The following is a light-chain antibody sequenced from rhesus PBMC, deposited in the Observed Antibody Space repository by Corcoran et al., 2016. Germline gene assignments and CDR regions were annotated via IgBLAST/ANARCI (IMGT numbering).Light chain of an antibody. J-gene: IGKJ3*01. CDR3: QHYYDNPFT. CDR1: QNIYSN. CDR2: AAS. V-gene: IGKV1S12*01. Sequence: DIQMTQSPSALSASVGDRVTISCRASQNIYSNLAWYQQKPGKAPKLLFYAASSLKTGIPSRFSGSGSGTDFTLTISSLQPEDSAAYYCQHYYDNPFTFGPGTKLDIK.